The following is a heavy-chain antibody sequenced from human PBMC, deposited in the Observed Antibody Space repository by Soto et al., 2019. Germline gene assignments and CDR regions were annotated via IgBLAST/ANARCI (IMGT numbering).Heavy chain of an antibody. Sequence: GGSLRLSCAASGFTFSSYAMSWVRQAPGKGLEWVSAISGSGGSTYYADSVKGRFTISRDNSKNALYLQMNSLRAEDTAVYYCAKDSGSWFGELLYYGYWGQGTLVTVPS. CDR1: GFTFSSYA. V-gene: IGHV3-23*01. CDR3: AKDSGSWFGELLYYGY. D-gene: IGHD3-10*01. J-gene: IGHJ4*02. CDR2: ISGSGGST.